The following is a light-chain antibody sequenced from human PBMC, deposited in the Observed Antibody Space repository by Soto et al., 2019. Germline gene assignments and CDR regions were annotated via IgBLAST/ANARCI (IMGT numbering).Light chain of an antibody. CDR2: AAS. CDR1: QSISSSQSINSSF. CDR3: HHYGSSTFT. Sequence: EIVLTQSPGTLSLSPGERATLSCRASQSISSSQSINSSFLAWYQQKPGQAPRLLLYAASSRATGIPDRFTGSGSGTDFPLTISRLEAEDFAVYYCHHYGSSTFTFGPGTKVDIK. V-gene: IGKV3-20*01. J-gene: IGKJ3*01.